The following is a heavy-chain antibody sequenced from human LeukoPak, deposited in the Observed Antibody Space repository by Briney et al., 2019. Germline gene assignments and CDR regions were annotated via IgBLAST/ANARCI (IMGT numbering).Heavy chain of an antibody. CDR2: IKSKTDGGTT. V-gene: IGHV3-15*01. D-gene: IGHD3-9*01. Sequence: GGSLRLSCAASGFTFSNAWMSWVRQAPGKGLEWVGRIKSKTDGGTTDYAAPVKGRFTISRDDSKNTLYLQMNSLKTEDTAVYYCTTNTGYNGYFDYWGQGTLVTVPS. J-gene: IGHJ4*02. CDR1: GFTFSNAW. CDR3: TTNTGYNGYFDY.